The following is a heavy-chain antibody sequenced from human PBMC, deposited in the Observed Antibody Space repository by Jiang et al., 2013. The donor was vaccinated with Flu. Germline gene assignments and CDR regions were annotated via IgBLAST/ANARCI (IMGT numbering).Heavy chain of an antibody. CDR3: ARDRACGGTCYYFDY. CDR2: INPGGGYT. Sequence: SGAEVKRFGASVKVSCTASGYSFTTNYIHWVRQAPGQGLEWLGLINPGGGYTTYAQKFQGRVTMTRDTSTTTVYMELSSLRSEDTAMYYCARDRACGGTCYYFDYVGPGNPDSPSPQ. J-gene: IGHJ4*02. CDR1: GYSFTTNY. V-gene: IGHV1-46*01. D-gene: IGHD2-15*01.